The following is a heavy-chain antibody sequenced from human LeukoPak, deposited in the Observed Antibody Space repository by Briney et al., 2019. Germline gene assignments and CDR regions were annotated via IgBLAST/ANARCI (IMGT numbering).Heavy chain of an antibody. CDR3: ASAREYCGSAECYEYFQH. Sequence: GGSLRLSCAASGFAVGSKSMSWVRQAPGKGLEWVSVIYSGGSTYYAASVEGRCITFRGNSRNALFLQMNALRAEDTARYFCASAREYCGSAECYEYFQHWGQGTLVTVSS. J-gene: IGHJ1*01. V-gene: IGHV3-53*01. D-gene: IGHD2-21*01. CDR2: IYSGGST. CDR1: GFAVGSKS.